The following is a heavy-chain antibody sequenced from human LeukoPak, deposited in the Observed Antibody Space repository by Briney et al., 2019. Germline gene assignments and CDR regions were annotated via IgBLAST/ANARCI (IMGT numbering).Heavy chain of an antibody. Sequence: GGSLRLSCAASGLTFSSYWMSWVRQAPGKGLEWVANIKEDGSEKYYVDSVKGRFTISRDNAKNSLYLQMNSLRAEDTAVYYCARDPSGDSGSFPWGQGTLVTVSS. V-gene: IGHV3-7*04. CDR3: ARDPSGDSGSFP. CDR2: IKEDGSEK. D-gene: IGHD1-26*01. CDR1: GLTFSSYW. J-gene: IGHJ5*02.